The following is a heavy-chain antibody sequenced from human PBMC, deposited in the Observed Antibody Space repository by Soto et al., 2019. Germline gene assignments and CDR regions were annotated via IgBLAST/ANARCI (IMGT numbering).Heavy chain of an antibody. CDR3: ARDPLGYSYGLYYNYGMDV. D-gene: IGHD5-18*01. J-gene: IGHJ6*02. CDR1: GITVSSIY. Sequence: GGSLRLSCAVSGITVSSIYMTWVRQAPGKGLEWVSVIYSEGTTYYADSVKVRFTISRDNSKNTLYLQVNSLRAEDTAVYYCARDPLGYSYGLYYNYGMDVWGQGTTVTVSS. V-gene: IGHV3-53*01. CDR2: IYSEGTT.